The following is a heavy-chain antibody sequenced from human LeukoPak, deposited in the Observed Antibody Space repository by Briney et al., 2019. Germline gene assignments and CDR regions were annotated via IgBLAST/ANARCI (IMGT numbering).Heavy chain of an antibody. D-gene: IGHD6-19*01. Sequence: PSETLSLTCTVSGGSISSYYWSWIRQPPGKGLEWIGYTYSSGSTTYNPSLKSRVSISLDTFKNQFSLDLTSVTAADTAVYFCARHRNSNGWPYSFDYWGQGILVTVSS. CDR2: TYSSGST. CDR1: GGSISSYY. J-gene: IGHJ4*02. V-gene: IGHV4-4*09. CDR3: ARHRNSNGWPYSFDY.